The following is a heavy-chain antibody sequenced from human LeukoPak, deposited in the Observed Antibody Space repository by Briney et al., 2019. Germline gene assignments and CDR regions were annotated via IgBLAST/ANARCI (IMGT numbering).Heavy chain of an antibody. CDR3: ESETMVGGVIMTGYFDP. J-gene: IGHJ5*02. V-gene: IGHV4-59*01. D-gene: IGHD3-10*01. Sequence: PSETLSLTCTVSVSSLSKYFLRALRQPPGEGLEWIGDIYYSRSTNYNPSLKSRVTISVETYKNQFSLKLSPVTAADTAVYYCESETMVGGVIMTGYFDPWGQGTLVTVSS. CDR1: VSSLSKYF. CDR2: IYYSRST.